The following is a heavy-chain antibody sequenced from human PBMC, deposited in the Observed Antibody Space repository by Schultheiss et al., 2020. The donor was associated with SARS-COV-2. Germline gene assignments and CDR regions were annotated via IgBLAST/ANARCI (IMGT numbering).Heavy chain of an antibody. CDR2: ISYDGSNK. CDR1: GFTFSSYG. CDR3: ARERYSGSYFDI. Sequence: GGSLRLSCAASGFTFSSYGMHWVRQAPGKGLEWVAVISYDGSNKYYADSVKGRFTISRDKSKNTLYLQMNSLRDEDTAVYYCARERYSGSYFDIWGQGTMVTVSS. J-gene: IGHJ3*02. D-gene: IGHD1-26*01. V-gene: IGHV3-30*03.